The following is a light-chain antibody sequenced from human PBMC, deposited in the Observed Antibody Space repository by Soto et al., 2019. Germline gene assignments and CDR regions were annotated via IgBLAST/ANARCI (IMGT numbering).Light chain of an antibody. Sequence: DVVVTQSPLYLTVTLGQSASISCRSSQSLRHIDGYTDLNWFHQRPGPSPRRLIYEVFNRDSGVPDRFSGSGAGTDFTLKISRVEAEDVWVYYCMQSLHFPRTFGQGTNVEIK. V-gene: IGKV2-30*02. CDR2: EVF. CDR3: MQSLHFPRT. CDR1: QSLRHIDGYTD. J-gene: IGKJ1*01.